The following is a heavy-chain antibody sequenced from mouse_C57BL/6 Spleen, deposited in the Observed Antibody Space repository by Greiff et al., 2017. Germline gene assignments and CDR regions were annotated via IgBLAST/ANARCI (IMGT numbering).Heavy chain of an antibody. V-gene: IGHV5-17*01. D-gene: IGHD1-1*01. Sequence: EVQLVESGGGLVKPGGSLKLSCAASGFTFSDYGMHWVRQAPEKGLEWVAYISSGSSTIYYADTVKGRITISRDNTKNTLFLQMTSLRSEATDMYYCARIYGFDYWGQGTTLTVSS. J-gene: IGHJ2*01. CDR3: ARIYGFDY. CDR2: ISSGSSTI. CDR1: GFTFSDYG.